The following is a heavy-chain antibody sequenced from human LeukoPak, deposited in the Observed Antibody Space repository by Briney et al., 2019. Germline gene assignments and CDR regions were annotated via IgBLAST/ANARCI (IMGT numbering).Heavy chain of an antibody. D-gene: IGHD3-9*01. J-gene: IGHJ4*02. CDR1: GGSISSGSYY. CDR2: IYTSGST. V-gene: IGHV4-61*02. Sequence: SETLSLTCTVSGGSISSGSYYWSWIRQPAGKGLEWIGRIYTSGSTNYNPSLKSRVTISVDTSKNQFSLKLSSVTAADTAVYYCARDILTGTIDYWGQGTLVTVSS. CDR3: ARDILTGTIDY.